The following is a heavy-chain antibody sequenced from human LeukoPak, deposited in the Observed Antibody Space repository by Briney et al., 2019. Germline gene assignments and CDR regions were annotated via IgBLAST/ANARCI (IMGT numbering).Heavy chain of an antibody. CDR1: GFTFSSYW. Sequence: PGGSLRLSCAASGFTFSSYWMSWVRQAPGKGLEWVANIKQDGSEKYYVDSVKGRFTISRDNAKNSLYLQMNSLRAEDTAVYYCARDREGWGSSFDYWGQGTLVTVSS. CDR2: IKQDGSEK. V-gene: IGHV3-7*01. CDR3: ARDREGWGSSFDY. D-gene: IGHD3-16*01. J-gene: IGHJ4*02.